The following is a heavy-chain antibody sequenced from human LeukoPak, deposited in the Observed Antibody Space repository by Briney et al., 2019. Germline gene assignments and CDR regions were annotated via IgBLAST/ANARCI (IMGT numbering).Heavy chain of an antibody. D-gene: IGHD6-13*01. CDR2: ISSSSSTI. V-gene: IGHV3-48*01. CDR1: GFTFSSYS. J-gene: IGHJ6*02. CDR3: ARDEDSSWDNYYYYYGMDV. Sequence: GGSLRLSCAASGFTFSSYSMNWVRQAPGKGREWVSYISSSSSTIYYADSVKGRFTISRDNAKNSLYLQMNSLRAEDTAVYYCARDEDSSWDNYYYYYGMDVWGQGTTVTVSS.